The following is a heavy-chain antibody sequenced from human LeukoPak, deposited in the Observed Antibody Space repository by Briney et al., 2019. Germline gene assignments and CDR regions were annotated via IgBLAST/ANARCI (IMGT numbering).Heavy chain of an antibody. Sequence: QAGGSLRLSCAASAFTFSSYWMTWVRQAPGKGLEWVANIKQDGSEKYYVDSVKGRFTISRDNAKNSLYLQRNSLRAEDTAVYYCARDVCSGISCYQYGADSWGQGTLVTVSS. CDR1: AFTFSSYW. V-gene: IGHV3-7*01. D-gene: IGHD2-2*01. J-gene: IGHJ4*02. CDR2: IKQDGSEK. CDR3: ARDVCSGISCYQYGADS.